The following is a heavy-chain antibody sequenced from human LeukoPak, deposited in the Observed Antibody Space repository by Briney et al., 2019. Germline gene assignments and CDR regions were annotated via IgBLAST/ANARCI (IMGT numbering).Heavy chain of an antibody. J-gene: IGHJ4*02. D-gene: IGHD6-6*01. V-gene: IGHV4-4*09. Sequence: SETLSLTCTVSGGSISSYYWSWIRQPPGKGLEWIGYIYTSGSTNYNPSLKSRVTISVDTSKNQFSLKLSSVTAADTAVYYCVRHGGTARVYFDYWGQGTLVTVSS. CDR2: IYTSGST. CDR3: VRHGGTARVYFDY. CDR1: GGSISSYY.